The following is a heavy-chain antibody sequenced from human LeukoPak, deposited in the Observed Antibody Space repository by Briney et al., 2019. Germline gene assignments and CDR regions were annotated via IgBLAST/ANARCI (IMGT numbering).Heavy chain of an antibody. V-gene: IGHV3-9*01. CDR2: ISWNSGSI. CDR3: AKDIRGYYDSSGYYGFDY. J-gene: IGHJ4*02. CDR1: GFTFDDYA. Sequence: GGSLRLSCAASGFTFDDYAMQWVRQAPGKGLEWVSGISWNSGSIGYADSVKGRFTISRDNAKNSLYLQMNSLRAEDTALYYCAKDIRGYYDSSGYYGFDYWGQGTLVTVSS. D-gene: IGHD3-22*01.